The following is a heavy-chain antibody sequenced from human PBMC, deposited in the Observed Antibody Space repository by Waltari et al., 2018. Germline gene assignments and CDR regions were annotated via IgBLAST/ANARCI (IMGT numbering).Heavy chain of an antibody. CDR2: IYYSGGT. V-gene: IGHV4-39*07. D-gene: IGHD5-12*01. Sequence: QLQLQESGPGLVKPSETLSLTCTVSGGSISSSSYYWGWIRQPPGKGLEWIGRIYYSGGTYSNPSLKSRVTISVDTSKNQFSLKLSSVTAADTAVYYCARDRLDIVATIPWYYYGMDVWGQGTTVTVSS. CDR3: ARDRLDIVATIPWYYYGMDV. CDR1: GGSISSSSYY. J-gene: IGHJ6*02.